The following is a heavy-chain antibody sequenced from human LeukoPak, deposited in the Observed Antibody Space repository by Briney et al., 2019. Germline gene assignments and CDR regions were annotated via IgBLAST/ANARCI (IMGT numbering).Heavy chain of an antibody. V-gene: IGHV3-30*02. Sequence: GGSLGLSCAASGLTFSRYGFHWVRQAPGKGLEWVAFISDSGGDKWYADSVEGRLTISRDKSKNTVNLQMSSLRVEDTALYYCARDGGSESYAFDYWGQGTQVTVSS. CDR1: GLTFSRYG. CDR3: ARDGGSESYAFDY. J-gene: IGHJ4*02. CDR2: ISDSGGDK. D-gene: IGHD3-10*01.